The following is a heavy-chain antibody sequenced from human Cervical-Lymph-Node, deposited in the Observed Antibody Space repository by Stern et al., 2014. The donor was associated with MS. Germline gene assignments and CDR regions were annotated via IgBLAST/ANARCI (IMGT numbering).Heavy chain of an antibody. D-gene: IGHD2-2*02. CDR1: GYTFTSFG. V-gene: IGHV1-18*01. CDR3: ARGPYCSSTSCYTNGYYFYGLDV. CDR2: ISGYNGDT. Sequence: QVQLEQSGTEVRKPGASVKVSCRASGYTFTSFGISWVRRTPGQGLEFMGWISGYNGDTKYPQKFQGRVVLTTDTSTSTAYMDLTSLRSDDTAMYYCARGPYCSSTSCYTNGYYFYGLDVWGQGTTVTVSS. J-gene: IGHJ6*02.